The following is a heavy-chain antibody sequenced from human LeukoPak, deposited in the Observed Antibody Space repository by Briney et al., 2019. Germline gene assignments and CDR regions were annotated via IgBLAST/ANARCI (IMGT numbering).Heavy chain of an antibody. J-gene: IGHJ5*02. Sequence: SGTLSPTCTASVDSLLSYYWSWVRQPPGGGPGWIGDIYDTGRTNYNPSLKSRVTISLDRSNKQFSLRLTDVTAADTAVYYCARGSYSSGWYVRSNWFDPWGQGTLVTVSS. CDR2: IYDTGRT. V-gene: IGHV4-59*01. D-gene: IGHD6-19*01. CDR1: VDSLLSYY. CDR3: ARGSYSSGWYVRSNWFDP.